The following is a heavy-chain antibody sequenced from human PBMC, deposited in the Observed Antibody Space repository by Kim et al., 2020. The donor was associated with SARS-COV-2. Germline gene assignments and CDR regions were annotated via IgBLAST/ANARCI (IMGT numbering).Heavy chain of an antibody. Sequence: GSLRLSCAASWFTVSSPYISWIRQAPGKGLGWVSGIYDGGKTYFPDSVKGRLAIYRDNSNHTLYLQVNSLRVGDTARYYCAKGADSVSFDFRGQGTLVNVSS. V-gene: IGHV3-66*01. CDR2: IYDGGKT. CDR1: WFTVSSPY. J-gene: IGHJ4*02. CDR3: AKGADSVSFDF.